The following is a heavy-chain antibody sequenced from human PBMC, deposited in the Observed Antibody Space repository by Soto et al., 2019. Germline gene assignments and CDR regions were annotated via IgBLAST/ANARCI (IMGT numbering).Heavy chain of an antibody. J-gene: IGHJ4*02. CDR2: TSAYNGNT. CDR3: ARDLTPNWNDAGYFDY. Sequence: GASVKVSCKASGYTFTSYGISWVRQAPGQGLEWMGWTSAYNGNTNYAQKLQGRVTMTTDTSTSTAYMELRSLRSDDTAVYYCARDLTPNWNDAGYFDYWGQGTLVTVSS. V-gene: IGHV1-18*01. D-gene: IGHD1-1*01. CDR1: GYTFTSYG.